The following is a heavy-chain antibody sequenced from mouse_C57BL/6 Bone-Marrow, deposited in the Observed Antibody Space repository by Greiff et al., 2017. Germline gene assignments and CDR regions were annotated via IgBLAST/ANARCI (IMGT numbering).Heavy chain of an antibody. D-gene: IGHD1-1*01. CDR3: ARGGSSHWYFEV. Sequence: VQLQQPGAELVKPRASVKLSCKASGYTFTSYWMHWVKQRPGQGLEWIGMIHPNSGSTNYNEKFKSKATLTVDKSSSTAYMQLSSLTSEDSAVYYCARGGSSHWYFEVWGTGTTVTVAS. J-gene: IGHJ1*03. CDR2: IHPNSGST. V-gene: IGHV1-64*01. CDR1: GYTFTSYW.